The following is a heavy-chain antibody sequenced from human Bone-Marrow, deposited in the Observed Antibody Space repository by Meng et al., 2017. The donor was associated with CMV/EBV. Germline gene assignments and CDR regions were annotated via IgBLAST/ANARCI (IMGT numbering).Heavy chain of an antibody. CDR3: ARGDAGYYYGMDV. V-gene: IGHV3-48*03. CDR2: INSGNTI. J-gene: IGHJ6*02. Sequence: AGSLRLSCAASGFTFRNYEMNWVRQAPGKGLEWVSYINSGNTIYYADSVKGRFTISRDNAKNSLFLQMNSLRAEDTAVYYCARGDAGYYYGMDVWGQGPTVTVYS. D-gene: IGHD5-24*01. CDR1: GFTFRNYE.